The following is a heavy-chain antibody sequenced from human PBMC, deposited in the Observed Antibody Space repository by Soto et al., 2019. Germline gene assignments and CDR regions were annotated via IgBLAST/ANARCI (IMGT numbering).Heavy chain of an antibody. V-gene: IGHV4-34*01. CDR3: ARVSSGWYTPSFDY. D-gene: IGHD6-19*01. CDR1: GGSFSGYY. J-gene: IGHJ4*02. Sequence: TETLSLTCAVYGGSFSGYYWSWIRQPPGRGLEWIGEINHSGSTNYNPSLKSRVTISVDTSKNQFSLKLSSVTAADTAVYYCARVSSGWYTPSFDYWGQGTLVTVSS. CDR2: INHSGST.